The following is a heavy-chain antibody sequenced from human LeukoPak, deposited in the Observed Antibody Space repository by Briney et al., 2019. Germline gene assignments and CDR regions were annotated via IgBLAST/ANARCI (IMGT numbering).Heavy chain of an antibody. CDR1: GFTFSDHN. V-gene: IGHV3-72*01. CDR2: SRNKANSYTT. J-gene: IGHJ3*02. CDR3: ARARGYAFDI. Sequence: GGSLRLSCAASGFTFSDHNMDWVRQAPGKGLEWVGRSRNKANSYTTEYAASVKGRFTISRDDSKNSLYLQMNSLRAEDTAVYYCARARGYAFDIWGQGTMVTVSS.